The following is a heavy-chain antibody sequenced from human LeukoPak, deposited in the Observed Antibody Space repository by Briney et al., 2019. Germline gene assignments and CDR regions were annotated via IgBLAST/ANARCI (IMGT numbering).Heavy chain of an antibody. V-gene: IGHV4-34*01. J-gene: IGHJ4*02. Sequence: SETLSLTCAVYGGSFSGYYWSWIRQPPGKGLEWIGEIKHSGSTNYNPSLKSRVTISVDTSKNQFSLKLSSVTAADTAVYYCARAKRQYCTNGVCSYFDYWGQGTLVTVSS. D-gene: IGHD2-8*01. CDR1: GGSFSGYY. CDR3: ARAKRQYCTNGVCSYFDY. CDR2: IKHSGST.